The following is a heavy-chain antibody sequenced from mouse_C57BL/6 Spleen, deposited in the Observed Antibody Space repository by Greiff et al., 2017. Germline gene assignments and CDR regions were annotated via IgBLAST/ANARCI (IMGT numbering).Heavy chain of an antibody. CDR3: ARPGSSSYWYFDV. CDR2: IDPSDSDT. CDR1: GYTFTSYW. V-gene: IGHV1-52*01. D-gene: IGHD1-1*01. J-gene: IGHJ1*03. Sequence: VQLQQPGAELVRPGSSVKLSCKASGYTFTSYWMHWVKQRPIQGLEWIGNIDPSDSDTHYNQKFKDKATLTVDKSSSTAYMQLSSLTSEDSAVYYCARPGSSSYWYFDVWGTGTTVTVSS.